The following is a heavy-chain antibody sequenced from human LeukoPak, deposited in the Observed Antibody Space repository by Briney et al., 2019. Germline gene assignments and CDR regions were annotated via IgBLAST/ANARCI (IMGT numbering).Heavy chain of an antibody. Sequence: SETLSLTCTVSGGSISSSSFYWGWIRQPPGKGLEWIGSIYYSGSTYYNPSLKSRVTISVDTSRTQFSLKLSSVTDPCNVRYYCAIPYQKVSGVVSGTVDYRGEGTLVTVSS. V-gene: IGHV4-39*01. CDR2: IYYSGST. J-gene: IGHJ4*02. CDR3: AIPYQKVSGVVSGTVDY. CDR1: GGSISSSSFY. D-gene: IGHD3-3*01.